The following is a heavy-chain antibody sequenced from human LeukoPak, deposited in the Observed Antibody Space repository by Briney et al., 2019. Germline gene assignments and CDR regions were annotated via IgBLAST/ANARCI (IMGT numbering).Heavy chain of an antibody. V-gene: IGHV3-7*01. CDR2: IKQDGSEK. CDR1: GFTFSSYW. Sequence: GGSLRLSCAASGFTFSSYWVSWVRQAPGKGLEWVANIKQDGSEKYYADSVKGRFTISTDNAKNSLYLQMNRLRAEDTAVCYCARGVRVFDYWGQGTLVTVSS. J-gene: IGHJ4*02. CDR3: ARGVRVFDY.